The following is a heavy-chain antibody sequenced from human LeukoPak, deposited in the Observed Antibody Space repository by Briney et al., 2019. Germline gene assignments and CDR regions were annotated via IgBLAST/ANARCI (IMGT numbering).Heavy chain of an antibody. J-gene: IGHJ4*02. V-gene: IGHV3-30*04. Sequence: PGRSLRLSCAASGFTFSSYAMHWVRQAPGKGLEWVAVISYDGNKKYYADSVKGRFTISRDNSKNTLYLEMNSLRAEDTAVYYCAKDFWEMSTTDYWGQGTLVTVSS. CDR1: GFTFSSYA. CDR3: AKDFWEMSTTDY. D-gene: IGHD5-24*01. CDR2: ISYDGNKK.